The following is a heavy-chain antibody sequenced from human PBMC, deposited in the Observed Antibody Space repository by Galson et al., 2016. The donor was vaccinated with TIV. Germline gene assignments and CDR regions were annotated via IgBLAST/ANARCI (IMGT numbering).Heavy chain of an antibody. D-gene: IGHD3-16*01. CDR2: INPTSGGT. V-gene: IGHV1-2*04. J-gene: IGHJ2*01. CDR1: GFTFSDYY. CDR3: ARDQSMIGDYYFDL. Sequence: SVKVSCKASGFTFSDYYIHWVRQAPGQGLEWMGWINPTSGGTKYAQKFQGWVTMTRDTSITTAYMELSRLKSDDTAVYFCARDQSMIGDYYFDLWGRGTLVTVSS.